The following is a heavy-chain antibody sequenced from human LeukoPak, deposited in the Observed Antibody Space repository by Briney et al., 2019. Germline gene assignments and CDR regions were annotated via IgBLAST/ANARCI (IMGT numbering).Heavy chain of an antibody. D-gene: IGHD6-6*01. CDR3: ARARIAARTYYFDY. CDR1: GFTFSSYW. V-gene: IGHV3-7*01. Sequence: GGSLRLSCAASGFTFSSYWMSWVRQAPGKGLEWVANIKQDGSEKYYVDSVKGRFTISRDNAKNSLYLQMNSLRAEDTAVYYCARARIAARTYYFDYWGRGTLVTVSS. J-gene: IGHJ4*02. CDR2: IKQDGSEK.